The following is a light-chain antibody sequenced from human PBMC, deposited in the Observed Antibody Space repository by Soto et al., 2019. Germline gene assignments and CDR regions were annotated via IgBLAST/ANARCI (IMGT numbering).Light chain of an antibody. CDR2: DAS. V-gene: IGKV3-11*01. CDR3: QQRSKWPPEVT. J-gene: IGKJ5*01. CDR1: QSVSSY. Sequence: EIVLTQSPATLSLSPGERATLSCRASQSVSSYLAWYQQKPGQAPRLLIYDASNRATGISARFSGSGSGTDFTLTISSLEPEDFAVYYCQQRSKWPPEVTFGQGTRLGIK.